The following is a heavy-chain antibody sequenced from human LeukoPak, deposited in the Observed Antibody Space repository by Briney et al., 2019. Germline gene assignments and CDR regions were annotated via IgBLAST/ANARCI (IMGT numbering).Heavy chain of an antibody. CDR2: KNYDGSEK. V-gene: IGHV3-7*01. CDR1: GFTLSSYW. D-gene: IGHD6-13*01. Sequence: GGSLRLSCAASGFTLSSYWMSCVRQAPGKGLEWVADKNYDGSEKDYVDSVKGRFTISRDNAKNSLYLQMNSLRAEDTAVYYCARDIAPAGLFFDYWGQGSLVTVSS. J-gene: IGHJ4*02. CDR3: ARDIAPAGLFFDY.